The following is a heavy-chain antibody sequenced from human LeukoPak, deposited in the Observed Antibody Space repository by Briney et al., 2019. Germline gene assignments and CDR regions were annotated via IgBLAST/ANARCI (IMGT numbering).Heavy chain of an antibody. J-gene: IGHJ2*01. V-gene: IGHV3-74*01. CDR3: AKDTASSWWYFDL. CDR2: INSDGSST. CDR1: GFTFSSYW. Sequence: GGSLRLSCAASGFTFSSYWMHWVRQAPGKGLVWVSRINSDGSSTSYADSAKGRFTISRDNSKNTLYLQMNSLRAEDTAVYYCAKDTASSWWYFDLWGRGTLVTVSS. D-gene: IGHD5-18*01.